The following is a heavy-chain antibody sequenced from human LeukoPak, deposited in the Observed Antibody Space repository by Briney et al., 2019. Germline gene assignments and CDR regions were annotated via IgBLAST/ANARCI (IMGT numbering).Heavy chain of an antibody. CDR2: IIPIFGTA. CDR3: AREGRCCSSTSCYLGLVWFDP. V-gene: IGHV1-69*06. CDR1: GGTFSSYA. Sequence: SVKVSCKASGGTFSSYAISWVRQAPGQGLEWMGRIIPIFGTANYAQKFQGRVTITADKSTSTAHMELSSLRSEDTAVYYCAREGRCCSSTSCYLGLVWFDPWGQGTLVTVSS. D-gene: IGHD2-2*01. J-gene: IGHJ5*02.